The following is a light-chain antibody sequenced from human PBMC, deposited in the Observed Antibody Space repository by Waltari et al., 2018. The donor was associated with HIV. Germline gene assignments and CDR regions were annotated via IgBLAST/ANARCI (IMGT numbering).Light chain of an antibody. V-gene: IGLV6-57*01. CDR2: EDN. CDR3: QSYDNTDVV. J-gene: IGLJ2*01. CDR1: SGSIAATY. Sequence: NFILTQPHSVSASPGKTVTIPCTRSSGSIAATYVQLYQLRPGTSPTTVIYEDNHRPSGVPDRFSGSIDSSSNSASLTISGLKTEDEADYYCQSYDNTDVVFGGGTKLTVL.